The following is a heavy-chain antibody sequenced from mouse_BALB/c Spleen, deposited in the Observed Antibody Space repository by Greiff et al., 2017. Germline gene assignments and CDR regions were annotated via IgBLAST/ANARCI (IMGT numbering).Heavy chain of an antibody. CDR3: ARSNYYDYDGNWYFDV. CDR2: ILPGSGST. V-gene: IGHV1-9*01. J-gene: IGHJ1*01. Sequence: SGAELMKPGASVKISCKATGYTFSSYWIEWVKQRPGHGLEWIGEILPGSGSTNYNEKFKGKATFTADTSSNTAYMQLSSLTSEDSAVYYCARSNYYDYDGNWYFDVWGAGTTVTVSS. CDR1: GYTFSSYW. D-gene: IGHD2-4*01.